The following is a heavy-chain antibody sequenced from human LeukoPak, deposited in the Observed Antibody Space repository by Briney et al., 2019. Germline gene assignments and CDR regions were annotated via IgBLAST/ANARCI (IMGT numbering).Heavy chain of an antibody. Sequence: ASVKVSCKASGYTFTSYDINWVRQATGQGLAWMGWINPNSGGTNYAQKFQGRVTMTRDTSISTAYMELSRLRSDDTAVYYCARKWWRNAFDIWGQGTMVTVSS. J-gene: IGHJ3*02. V-gene: IGHV1-2*02. CDR1: GYTFTSYD. CDR2: INPNSGGT. D-gene: IGHD2-15*01. CDR3: ARKWWRNAFDI.